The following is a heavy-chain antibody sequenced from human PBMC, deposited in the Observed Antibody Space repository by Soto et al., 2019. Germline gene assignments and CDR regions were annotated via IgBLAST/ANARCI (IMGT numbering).Heavy chain of an antibody. J-gene: IGHJ4*02. Sequence: GGSLRLSCTASGFTFGDYAMSWVRQAPGKGLEWVGFIRSKAYGGTTEYAASVKGRFTISRDDSKSIAYLQMNSLKTEDTAVYYCTRTGWRIVGAIESLDYWGQGTLVTVSS. V-gene: IGHV3-49*04. D-gene: IGHD1-26*01. CDR2: IRSKAYGGTT. CDR1: GFTFGDYA. CDR3: TRTGWRIVGAIESLDY.